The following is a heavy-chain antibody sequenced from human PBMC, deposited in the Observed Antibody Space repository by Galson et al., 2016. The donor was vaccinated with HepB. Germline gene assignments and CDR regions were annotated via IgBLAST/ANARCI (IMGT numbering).Heavy chain of an antibody. CDR2: IYWNDDR. J-gene: IGHJ4*02. CDR1: GFSVTTSGVG. Sequence: PALVKPTQTLTLTCTLSGFSVTTSGVGVAWFRRPPGQPLEWLALIYWNDDRRYSPSLKPRLTITKDTSRNQVLLTMTNVDPVDTATYYCTHRTLPTQSDFWGQGTLVTVSA. D-gene: IGHD3/OR15-3a*01. V-gene: IGHV2-5*01. CDR3: THRTLPTQSDF.